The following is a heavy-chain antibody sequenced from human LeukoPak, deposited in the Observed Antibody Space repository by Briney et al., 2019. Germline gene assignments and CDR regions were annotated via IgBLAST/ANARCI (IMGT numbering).Heavy chain of an antibody. D-gene: IGHD6-6*01. V-gene: IGHV3-74*01. J-gene: IGHJ4*02. Sequence: PGGSLRLSCAASGFTFTNYWMHWVRQAPGKGLVWVSRINTDGSGTTYADSVKGRFTISRDNAKSTLYLQMNSLRAEDTAVYYCAREYSSSSGRFYDYWGQGTLVTVSS. CDR2: INTDGSGT. CDR3: AREYSSSSGRFYDY. CDR1: GFTFTNYW.